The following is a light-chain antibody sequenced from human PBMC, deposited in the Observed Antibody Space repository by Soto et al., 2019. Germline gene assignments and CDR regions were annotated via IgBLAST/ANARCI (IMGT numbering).Light chain of an antibody. J-gene: IGLJ2*01. V-gene: IGLV2-23*02. Sequence: QSALTQPASVSGSPGQSITISCTGTSSDVGSYNLVSWYQLHPGKAPKVMIYEVTKRPSGVSNRFSGSKSGDTASLTISGLQGEDEADYYCCSYAGNATLIFGGGTQLTVL. CDR2: EVT. CDR3: CSYAGNATLI. CDR1: SSDVGSYNL.